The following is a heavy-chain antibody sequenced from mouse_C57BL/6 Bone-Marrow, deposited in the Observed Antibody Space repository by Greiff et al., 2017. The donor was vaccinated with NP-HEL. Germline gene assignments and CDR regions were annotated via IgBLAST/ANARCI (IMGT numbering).Heavy chain of an antibody. J-gene: IGHJ1*03. CDR2: ISSGSSTI. CDR3: ANLTQNWYFDV. Sequence: EVQGVESGGGLVKPGGSLKLSCAASGFTFSDYGMHWVRQAPEKGLEWFAYISSGSSTIYYAATVKGRFTISRDNAKNTLFLQMTSLRSEDTAMCYCANLTQNWYFDVWGTGTTVTVSS. V-gene: IGHV5-17*01. D-gene: IGHD4-1*01. CDR1: GFTFSDYG.